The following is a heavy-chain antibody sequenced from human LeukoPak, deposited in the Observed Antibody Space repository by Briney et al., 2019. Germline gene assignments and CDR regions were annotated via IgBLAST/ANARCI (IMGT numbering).Heavy chain of an antibody. J-gene: IGHJ3*02. CDR2: INPSGGST. V-gene: IGHV1-46*01. D-gene: IGHD7-27*01. CDR3: ARGKTGDREDAFDI. Sequence: ASVKVSCKASGGTFSSYAISWVRQAPGQGLEWMGIINPSGGSTSYAQKFQGRVTMTRDTSTSTVYMELSSLRSEDTAVYYCARGKTGDREDAFDIWGQGTMVTVSS. CDR1: GGTFSSYA.